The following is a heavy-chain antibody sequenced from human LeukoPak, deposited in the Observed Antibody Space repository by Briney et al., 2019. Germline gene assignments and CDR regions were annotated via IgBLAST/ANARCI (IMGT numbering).Heavy chain of an antibody. CDR3: ARHGRYCSSTSCYSYFDS. V-gene: IGHV4-59*08. J-gene: IGHJ4*02. CDR2: IYYSGTT. Sequence: SETLSLTCTVPGGSISSYFWSWIRQPPGKGLEWIGYIYYSGTTNYNPSLKSRGTMSVDTSKNQFSLKLSSVTAADTAVYYCARHGRYCSSTSCYSYFDSWGQGTLVTVSS. D-gene: IGHD2-2*02. CDR1: GGSISSYF.